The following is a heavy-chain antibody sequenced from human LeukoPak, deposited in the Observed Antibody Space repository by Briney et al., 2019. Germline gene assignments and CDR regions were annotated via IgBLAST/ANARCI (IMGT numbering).Heavy chain of an antibody. J-gene: IGHJ3*02. V-gene: IGHV3-33*01. CDR2: IWYDGSNK. Sequence: GGSLRLSCAASGFTFSSYGMHWVRQAPGKGLEWVAVIWYDGSNKYYADSVKGRFTISRDNSKNTLYLQMNSLRAEDTAVYYCARLYSSSNLDIWGRGTMVTVSS. D-gene: IGHD6-13*01. CDR1: GFTFSSYG. CDR3: ARLYSSSNLDI.